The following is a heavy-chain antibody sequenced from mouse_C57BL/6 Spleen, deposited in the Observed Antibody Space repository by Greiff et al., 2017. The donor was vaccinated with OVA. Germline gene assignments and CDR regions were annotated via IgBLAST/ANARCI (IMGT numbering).Heavy chain of an antibody. Sequence: VQLQQPGAELVRPGTSVKLSCKASGYTFTSYWMHWVKQRPGQGLEWIGVIDPSDSYTNYNHKFKGKATLTVDTSSSTAYLQLSSLTSEDAAVYYCARDYGNYWYFDVWGTGTTVTVSA. CDR1: GYTFTSYW. D-gene: IGHD2-1*01. J-gene: IGHJ1*03. CDR2: IDPSDSYT. V-gene: IGHV1-59*01. CDR3: ARDYGNYWYFDV.